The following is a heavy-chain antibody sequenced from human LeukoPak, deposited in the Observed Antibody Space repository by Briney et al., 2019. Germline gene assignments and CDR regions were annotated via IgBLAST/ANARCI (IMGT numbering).Heavy chain of an antibody. V-gene: IGHV3-30*02. D-gene: IGHD3-22*01. CDR3: AKDPLEYYDSSGHDY. Sequence: GGSLRLSCAASGFTFSSYGMHWVRQAPGKGLEWVAFIRYDGSNKYYADSVKGRFTISRDNSKNTLYLQMNSLRAEDTAVYYCAKDPLEYYDSSGHDYWGQGTLVTVSS. CDR2: IRYDGSNK. J-gene: IGHJ4*02. CDR1: GFTFSSYG.